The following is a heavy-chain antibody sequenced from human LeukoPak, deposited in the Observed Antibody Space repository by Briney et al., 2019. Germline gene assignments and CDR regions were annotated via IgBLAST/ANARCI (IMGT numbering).Heavy chain of an antibody. J-gene: IGHJ3*02. Sequence: ASVKVSCKASGYTFTSYAMNWVRQAPGQGLEWMGWINTNTGNPTYAQGFTGRFVFSLDTSVSTAYLQISSLKAEDTAVYCCARVGSSGYYDAFDIWGQGTMVTVSS. CDR1: GYTFTSYA. D-gene: IGHD3-22*01. V-gene: IGHV7-4-1*02. CDR3: ARVGSSGYYDAFDI. CDR2: INTNTGNP.